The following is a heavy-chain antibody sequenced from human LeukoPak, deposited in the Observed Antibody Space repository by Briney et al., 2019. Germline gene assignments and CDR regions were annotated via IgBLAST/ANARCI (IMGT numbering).Heavy chain of an antibody. Sequence: SETLSLTCAVYGGSFSGYYWSWIRQPPGKGLEWIGEINHSGSTNYNPSLKSRVTISVDTSKNQFSLKLSSVTAADTAVYYCARASNSRPDYWGQGTLVTVPS. CDR2: INHSGST. V-gene: IGHV4-34*01. D-gene: IGHD2-21*01. CDR3: ARASNSRPDY. CDR1: GGSFSGYY. J-gene: IGHJ4*02.